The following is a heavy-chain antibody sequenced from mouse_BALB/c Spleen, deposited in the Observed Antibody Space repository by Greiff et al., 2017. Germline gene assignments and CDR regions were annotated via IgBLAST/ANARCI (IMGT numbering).Heavy chain of an antibody. J-gene: IGHJ3*01. V-gene: IGHV5-15*02. D-gene: IGHD2-1*01. CDR3: AREGNSSFAY. Sequence: DVMLVESGGGLVQPGGSRKLSCAASGFTFSDYGMAWVRQAPGKGPEWVAFISNLAYSIYYADTVTGRFTISRENAKNTLYLEMSSLRSEDTAMYYCAREGNSSFAYWGQGTLVTVSA. CDR2: ISNLAYSI. CDR1: GFTFSDYG.